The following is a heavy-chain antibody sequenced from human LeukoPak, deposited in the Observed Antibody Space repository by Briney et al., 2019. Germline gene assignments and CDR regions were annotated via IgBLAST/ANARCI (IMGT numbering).Heavy chain of an antibody. Sequence: GGSLRLSCAASGFTFSSHGMDWVRQAPGMGLEWVSGVSPSGDITYYADSVKGRFAISRDNSRNTVYFQLNSLRADDAAVYYCAKDIDWGRFDVWGRGTLVTVSS. V-gene: IGHV3-23*01. CDR2: VSPSGDIT. CDR1: GFTFSSHG. J-gene: IGHJ2*01. CDR3: AKDIDWGRFDV. D-gene: IGHD7-27*01.